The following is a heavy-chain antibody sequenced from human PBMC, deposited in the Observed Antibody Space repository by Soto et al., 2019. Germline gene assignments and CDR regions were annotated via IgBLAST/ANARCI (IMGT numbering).Heavy chain of an antibody. CDR2: IYYSGST. Sequence: SETLSLTCTVSGGSISSYYWSWIRQPPGKGLEWIGYIYYSGSTNYNPSLKSRVTISVDTSKNQFSLKLSSVTAADTAVYYCARVGVYCSSTSCRGYYYYYGMDVWGQGTTVTGSS. V-gene: IGHV4-59*01. CDR1: GGSISSYY. CDR3: ARVGVYCSSTSCRGYYYYYGMDV. J-gene: IGHJ6*02. D-gene: IGHD2-2*01.